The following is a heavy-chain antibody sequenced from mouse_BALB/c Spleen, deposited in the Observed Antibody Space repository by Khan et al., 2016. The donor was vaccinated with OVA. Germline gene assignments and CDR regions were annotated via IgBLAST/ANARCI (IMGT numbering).Heavy chain of an antibody. J-gene: IGHJ3*01. V-gene: IGHV1-9*01. CDR3: ARGGYGGFAE. CDR2: IFPGSVSP. D-gene: IGHD2-2*01. CDR1: GYTFSSYW. Sequence: QVQLQQPGGDLMKPGASVKISCKATGYTFSSYWIEWVKQRPGPGLEWIGQIFPGSVSPTYTEKFQGKATFTSDTSSNPAYMQLSSLTSEDSAVYDCARGGYGGFAEWGQGTLVTVSA.